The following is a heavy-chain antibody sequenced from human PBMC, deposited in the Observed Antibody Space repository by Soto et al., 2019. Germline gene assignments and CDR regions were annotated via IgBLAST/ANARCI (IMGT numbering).Heavy chain of an antibody. CDR1: GFTFSSYA. D-gene: IGHD3-10*01. CDR2: ISSDGSDK. V-gene: IGHV3-30*09. J-gene: IGHJ6*02. CDR3: ARDRQYGAGFIDV. Sequence: PGGSLRLSCAASGFTFSSYAMHWVRQAPGKGLEWVAVISSDGSDKYYADSVKGRFAISRDNSKNTLYVQLNRMRAEDTALYYCARDRQYGAGFIDVWGQGTTATVSS.